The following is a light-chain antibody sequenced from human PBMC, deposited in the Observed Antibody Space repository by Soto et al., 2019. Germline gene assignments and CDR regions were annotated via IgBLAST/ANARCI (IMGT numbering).Light chain of an antibody. CDR1: QSVSSSY. CDR2: GAS. Sequence: EIVLTQSPGTLSLAPGAKATLSCRASQSVSSSYLAWYQQKPGQAPRLLIYGASNRATGIPDRFSGSGSGTDFTLTISRLESEDFAVYYWLQYDSSPRTFGQGTKVEIK. V-gene: IGKV3-20*01. J-gene: IGKJ1*01. CDR3: LQYDSSPRT.